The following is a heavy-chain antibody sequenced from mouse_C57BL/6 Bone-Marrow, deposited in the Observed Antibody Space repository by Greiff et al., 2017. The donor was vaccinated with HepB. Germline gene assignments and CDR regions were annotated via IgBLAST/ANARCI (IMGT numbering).Heavy chain of an antibody. D-gene: IGHD1-1*01. J-gene: IGHJ2*01. V-gene: IGHV10-1*01. CDR1: GFSFNTYA. CDR2: IRSKSNNYAT. CDR3: VRHEGYGTGFDY. Sequence: EVKLVESGGGLVQPKGSLKLSCAASGFSFNTYAMNWVRQAPGKGLEWVARIRSKSNNYATYHADSVKDRFTISRDDSESMLYLQMNNLKTEDTAMYYCVRHEGYGTGFDYWGQGTTLTVSS.